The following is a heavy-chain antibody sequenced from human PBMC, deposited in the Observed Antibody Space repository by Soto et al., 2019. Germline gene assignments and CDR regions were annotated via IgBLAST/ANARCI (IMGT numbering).Heavy chain of an antibody. J-gene: IGHJ6*02. Sequence: GGSLRLSCAASGFTFSSYAMDWVRQAPGKGLEWVAGIWYDGSKKYYADYVKGRFTISRDNSKNTLYLEVNSLRAEDTAVYYCARDRGTAYYGMDVWGQGITVTVSS. CDR1: GFTFSSYA. CDR2: IWYDGSKK. CDR3: ARDRGTAYYGMDV. V-gene: IGHV3-33*01. D-gene: IGHD3-10*01.